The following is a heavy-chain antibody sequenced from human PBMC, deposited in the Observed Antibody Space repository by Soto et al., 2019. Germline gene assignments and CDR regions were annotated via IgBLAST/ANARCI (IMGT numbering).Heavy chain of an antibody. CDR2: ISGSGVST. CDR1: GFAFSSYA. D-gene: IGHD6-13*01. CDR3: AKEHHYSSSWSEFDY. J-gene: IGHJ4*02. V-gene: IGHV3-23*01. Sequence: EVQLLESGGGLVQPGGSLRLSCAASGFAFSSYAMSWVRQAPGKGLEWVSAISGSGVSTYYADSVKGRFTISRDNSKNTLYLQMNSLRAEDTAVYYCAKEHHYSSSWSEFDYWGQGTLVTVSS.